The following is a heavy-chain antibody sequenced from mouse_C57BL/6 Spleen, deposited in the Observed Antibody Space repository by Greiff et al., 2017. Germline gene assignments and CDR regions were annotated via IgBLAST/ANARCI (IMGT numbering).Heavy chain of an antibody. CDR2: IDPATGGT. CDR1: GYTFTDYE. Sequence: QVQLQQSGAELVRPGASVTLSCKASGYTFTDYEMHWVKQTPVHGLEWIGAIDPATGGTAYNQKFKGKAILTADKSSSTAYMELRSLTSEDSAVYYCARAFAYWGQGTLVTVSA. V-gene: IGHV1-15*01. D-gene: IGHD3-1*01. J-gene: IGHJ3*01. CDR3: ARAFAY.